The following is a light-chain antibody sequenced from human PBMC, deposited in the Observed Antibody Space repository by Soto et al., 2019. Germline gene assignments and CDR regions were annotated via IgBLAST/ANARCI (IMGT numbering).Light chain of an antibody. CDR3: QHYTGHLWT. CDR1: QTIYSW. Sequence: DIQMTRFPSTLPAAVGDRVTITCRASQTIYSWLAWYQQKPGEAPKLLIYDASTLQTGVPSRFKGSGSGTDFTLTISRLQPDDFATYYCQHYTGHLWTFGQGTKVESK. CDR2: DAS. V-gene: IGKV1-5*01. J-gene: IGKJ1*01.